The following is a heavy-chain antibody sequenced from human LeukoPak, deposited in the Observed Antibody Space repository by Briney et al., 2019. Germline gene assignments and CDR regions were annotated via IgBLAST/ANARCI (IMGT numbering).Heavy chain of an antibody. CDR1: GYTLIDYY. V-gene: IGHV1-2*06. Sequence: ASVKVSCKASGYTLIDYYMHWVRQAPGQGLEWMGRINPNSGGTNYAQKFQGRVTITRDTSISTVYMELSRLRSDDTAVYYCARVGYYESSGYYEYWGQGTLVTVSS. J-gene: IGHJ4*02. CDR3: ARVGYYESSGYYEY. D-gene: IGHD3-22*01. CDR2: INPNSGGT.